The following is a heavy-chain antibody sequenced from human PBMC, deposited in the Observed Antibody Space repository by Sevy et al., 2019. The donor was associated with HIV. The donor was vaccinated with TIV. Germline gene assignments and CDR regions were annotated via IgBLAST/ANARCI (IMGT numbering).Heavy chain of an antibody. CDR1: GFIFNNKG. D-gene: IGHD2-21*02. CDR2: IFSDGTTK. J-gene: IGHJ4*02. V-gene: IGHV3-30*12. Sequence: GGSLRLSCTVSGFIFNNKGMHWVRQAPGRGLEWVAAIFSDGTTKYYGDSVKGRFTISRANSKNTLYLQMNSLRVDDTALYYCARESGSDWYLDSWGQGTLVTVSS. CDR3: ARESGSDWYLDS.